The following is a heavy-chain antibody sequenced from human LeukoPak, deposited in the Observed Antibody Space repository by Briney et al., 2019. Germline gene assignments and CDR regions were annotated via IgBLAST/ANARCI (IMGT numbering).Heavy chain of an antibody. V-gene: IGHV4-34*01. CDR2: INHSGST. D-gene: IGHD3-10*01. CDR1: GGSFSGYY. Sequence: SETLSLTCAVYGGSFSGYYWSWIRQPPGKGLEWIGEINHSGSTNYNPSLKSRVTISVDTSKNQFSLKLSSVTAADTAVYYCAREGDKIPTYYYGSGSSNSPYYFDYWGQGTLVTVSS. J-gene: IGHJ4*02. CDR3: AREGDKIPTYYYGSGSSNSPYYFDY.